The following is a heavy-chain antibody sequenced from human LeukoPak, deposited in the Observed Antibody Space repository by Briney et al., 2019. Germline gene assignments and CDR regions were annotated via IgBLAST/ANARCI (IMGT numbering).Heavy chain of an antibody. J-gene: IGHJ4*02. D-gene: IGHD3-22*01. V-gene: IGHV3-23*01. CDR1: GFTFSSYA. CDR2: ISGSGGST. CDR3: AKDIHYYDSSGPPLDY. Sequence: PGGSLRLSCAASGFTFSSYAMSWVRQAPGKGLEWVSAISGSGGSTYYADSVKGRFTISRDNSKNTLYLQMNSLRAEDTAVYYCAKDIHYYDSSGPPLDYWGQGTLVTVSS.